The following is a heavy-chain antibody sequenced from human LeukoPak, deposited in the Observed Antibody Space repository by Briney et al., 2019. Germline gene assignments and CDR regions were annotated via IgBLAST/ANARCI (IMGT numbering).Heavy chain of an antibody. CDR3: ARDSGYYFDY. D-gene: IGHD3-10*01. V-gene: IGHV3-30*04. Sequence: QPGRSLRLSCAASGFTFSSYAMHWVRQAPGKGLEWVAVISYDGSNKYYADSVKGRFTISRDNPKKSLYLQMNSLRAEDTAVYYCARDSGYYFDYWGQGTLVTVSS. J-gene: IGHJ4*02. CDR2: ISYDGSNK. CDR1: GFTFSSYA.